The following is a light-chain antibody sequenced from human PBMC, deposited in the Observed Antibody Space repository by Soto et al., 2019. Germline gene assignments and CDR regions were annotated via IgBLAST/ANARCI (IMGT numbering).Light chain of an antibody. CDR2: DNN. V-gene: IGLV1-51*01. CDR3: GTWDSSLSVHV. J-gene: IGLJ1*01. Sequence: QSVLTQPPSVSAAPGQKVTISCSGTSSNIGNNYVSRYQQLPGTAPKLLIYDNNKRPSGIPDRFSGSKSGTSATLGITGLQTGDEADYYCGTWDSSLSVHVFGTGTKV. CDR1: SSNIGNNY.